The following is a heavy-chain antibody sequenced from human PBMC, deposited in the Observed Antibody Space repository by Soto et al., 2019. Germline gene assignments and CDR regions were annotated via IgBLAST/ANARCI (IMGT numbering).Heavy chain of an antibody. Sequence: PGESLKISCKGSGYSFTSYWISWVRQMPGKGLEWMGRIDPSDSYTNYSPSFQGHVTISADKSISTAYLQWSSLKASDTAMYYCARETRAVAGRGAFDPWGQGTLVTVSS. V-gene: IGHV5-10-1*01. CDR2: IDPSDSYT. D-gene: IGHD6-19*01. CDR3: ARETRAVAGRGAFDP. CDR1: GYSFTSYW. J-gene: IGHJ5*02.